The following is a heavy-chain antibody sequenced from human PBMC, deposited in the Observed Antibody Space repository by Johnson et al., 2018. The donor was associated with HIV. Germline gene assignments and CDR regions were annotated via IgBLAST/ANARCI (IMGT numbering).Heavy chain of an antibody. D-gene: IGHD2-2*01. Sequence: VQLVESGGGLIQPGRSLRLSCTASGFTFGYFAMTWVRQAPGKGLEWVGFIRSKDYGGTTEYAASVKGRFTISRDNAKNSLYLQMNSLRAEDTAVYYCARAHPPIVVVPAAMLAFDIWGQGTMVTVSS. J-gene: IGHJ3*02. CDR2: IRSKDYGGTT. CDR1: GFTFGYFA. CDR3: ARAHPPIVVVPAAMLAFDI. V-gene: IGHV3-49*04.